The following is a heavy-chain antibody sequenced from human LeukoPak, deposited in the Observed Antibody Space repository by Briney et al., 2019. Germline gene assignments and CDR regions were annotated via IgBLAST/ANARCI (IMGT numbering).Heavy chain of an antibody. J-gene: IGHJ6*03. D-gene: IGHD3-10*02. CDR3: AREGAYVSYMDV. CDR2: IYSGCST. Sequence: GGSLRLSCAASGFTFSSYAMSWVRQAPGKGLEWVSVIYSGCSTYYADSVKGRFTISRDNSKNTLYLQMNSLRAEDTAVYYCAREGAYVSYMDVWGKGTTVTVSS. V-gene: IGHV3-53*01. CDR1: GFTFSSYA.